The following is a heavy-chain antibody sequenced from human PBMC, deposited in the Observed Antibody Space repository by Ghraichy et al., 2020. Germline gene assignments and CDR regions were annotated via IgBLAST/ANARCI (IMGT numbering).Heavy chain of an antibody. D-gene: IGHD3-22*01. CDR3: ARDSHYYDSSGYYFDYFDY. CDR1: GFTFSSYW. CDR2: INSDGSST. V-gene: IGHV3-74*01. Sequence: GSLRLSCTASGFTFSSYWMHWVRQAPGKGLVWVSRINSDGSSTSYADSVKGRFTISRDNAKNTLYLQMNSLRAEDTAVYYCARDSHYYDSSGYYFDYFDYWGQGTLVTVSS. J-gene: IGHJ4*02.